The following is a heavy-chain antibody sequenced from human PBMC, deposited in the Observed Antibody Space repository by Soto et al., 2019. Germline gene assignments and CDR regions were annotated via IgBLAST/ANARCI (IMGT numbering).Heavy chain of an antibody. CDR1: GFSLSSSGVA. J-gene: IGHJ6*02. CDR3: TASGLRTSMPIYYGLHV. Sequence: QITLKESGPTLVKPTQTLTLTCTFSGFSLSSSGVAVAWIRQPPGKALEWLALIYWDDETRYRPSLKNRVTITKGTSRNQVVLTMTNVDPGDAGTYFCTASGLRTSMPIYYGLHVWGQGATVSVSS. D-gene: IGHD2-2*01. V-gene: IGHV2-5*02. CDR2: IYWDDET.